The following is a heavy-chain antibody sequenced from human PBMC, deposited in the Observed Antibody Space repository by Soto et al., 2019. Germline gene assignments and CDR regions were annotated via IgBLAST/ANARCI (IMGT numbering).Heavy chain of an antibody. CDR1: GGSISSNSYY. CDR2: IYYSGST. Sequence: SETLSLTCTVSGGSISSNSYYWGWIRQPPGKGLEWIGSIYYSGSTNYNPSLKSRVTISVDTSKNQLSLNLSSVTAADTAVYYCARHRADYGSGSYWMRWFDPWGQGTLVTVSS. J-gene: IGHJ5*02. D-gene: IGHD3-10*01. CDR3: ARHRADYGSGSYWMRWFDP. V-gene: IGHV4-39*01.